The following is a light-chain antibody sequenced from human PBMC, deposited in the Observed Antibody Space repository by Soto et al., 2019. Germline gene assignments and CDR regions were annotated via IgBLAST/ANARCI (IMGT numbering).Light chain of an antibody. V-gene: IGLV2-14*01. Sequence: QSVLTQPASVSGSPGQSITISCTGTSSDVGDYNFVSWYQQHPGKAPKLMIYAVSSRPSGVSHRFSGSKSGNTASLTLSGLQAEDEADYYCSSSTGSTTHHVFGTGTKLTVL. J-gene: IGLJ1*01. CDR3: SSSTGSTTHHV. CDR2: AVS. CDR1: SSDVGDYNF.